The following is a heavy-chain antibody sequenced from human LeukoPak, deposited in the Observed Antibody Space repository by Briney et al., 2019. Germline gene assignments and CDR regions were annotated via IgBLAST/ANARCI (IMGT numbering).Heavy chain of an antibody. D-gene: IGHD6-13*01. V-gene: IGHV1-69*04. CDR1: GGTFSSYA. CDR2: IIPILGIA. CDR3: ARARHSAAGSRSNYYGMDV. Sequence: GSSVKVSCKASGGTFSSYAISWVRQAPGQGLEWMGGIIPILGIANYAQKFQGRVTITADKSTSTAYMELSSLRSEDTAVYYCARARHSAAGSRSNYYGMDVWGQGTTATVSS. J-gene: IGHJ6*02.